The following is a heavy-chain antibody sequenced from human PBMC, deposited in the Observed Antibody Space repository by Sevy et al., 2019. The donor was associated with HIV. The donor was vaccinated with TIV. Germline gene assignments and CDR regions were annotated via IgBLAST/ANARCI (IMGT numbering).Heavy chain of an antibody. CDR2: SYYSGSI. CDR3: ARHLYRDYYGSGSTSYYYYYGLDV. Sequence: SETLSLTCTVSGGSISSSSYYWGWIRQPPGKGLEWIGSSYYSGSIYYNPSLKSRVTISVDTSKNQFSLKLSSVTAADTAVYYCARHLYRDYYGSGSTSYYYYYGLDVWGQGTTVTVSS. D-gene: IGHD3-10*01. J-gene: IGHJ6*02. CDR1: GGSISSSSYY. V-gene: IGHV4-39*01.